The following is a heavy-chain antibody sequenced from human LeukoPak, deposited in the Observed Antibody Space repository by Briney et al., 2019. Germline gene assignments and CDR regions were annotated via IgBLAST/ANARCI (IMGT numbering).Heavy chain of an antibody. Sequence: GGSLRLSCAASGFTFSSYAMSWVRQAPGKGLEWVSSISSSSSYIYYADSVKGRFTISRDNAKNSLYLQMNSLRAEDTAVYYCARDKRRTIFWVRGHHYYYGMDVWGQGTTVTVSS. CDR1: GFTFSSYA. CDR3: ARDKRRTIFWVRGHHYYYGMDV. CDR2: ISSSSSYI. V-gene: IGHV3-21*01. J-gene: IGHJ6*02. D-gene: IGHD3-9*01.